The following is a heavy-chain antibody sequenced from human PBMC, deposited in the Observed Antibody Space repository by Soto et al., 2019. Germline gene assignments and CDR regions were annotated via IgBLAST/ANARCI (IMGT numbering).Heavy chain of an antibody. CDR3: ARTTGGRRPRSYYFDY. Sequence: QVTLKESGPVLVKPKETLTLTCTVSGFSLSNARMGVSWIRQPPGKALEWLAHIFSNDEKSYSTSLKSRLTISKDTSKSQVVLTMTHMDPVDTATYYCARTTGGRRPRSYYFDYWGQGTLVTVSS. D-gene: IGHD1-26*01. J-gene: IGHJ4*02. CDR1: GFSLSNARMG. CDR2: IFSNDEK. V-gene: IGHV2-26*01.